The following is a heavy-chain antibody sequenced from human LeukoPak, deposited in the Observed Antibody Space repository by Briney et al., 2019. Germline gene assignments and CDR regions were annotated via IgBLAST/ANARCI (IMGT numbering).Heavy chain of an antibody. CDR2: IKQDESEK. CDR1: GFTFSRYW. D-gene: IGHD2-21*02. CDR3: ARARVVTKWIDY. Sequence: GGSLRLSCAASGFTFSRYWMSWVRQAPGKGLEWVANIKQDESEKYYVDSVKGRFTISRDNAKNSLYLQMNSLRAEDTAVYYCARARVVTKWIDYWGQGTLVTVSS. J-gene: IGHJ4*02. V-gene: IGHV3-7*03.